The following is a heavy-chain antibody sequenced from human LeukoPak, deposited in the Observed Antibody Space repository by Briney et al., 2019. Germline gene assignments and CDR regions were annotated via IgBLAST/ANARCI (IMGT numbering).Heavy chain of an antibody. CDR3: ARANRKIVSGSGRNYYYMDV. D-gene: IGHD3-10*01. CDR1: GFSLRTSGLC. V-gene: IGHV2-70*17. Sequence: SGPALVTPTQTLTLTCTFSGFSLRTSGLCVSWIRQPPGKALEWLARIDWDDEELYSTPLKTRLSISKDTSKNQVVLTMTNMDPVDTATYFCARANRKIVSGSGRNYYYMDVWGKGTTVTVSS. CDR2: IDWDDEE. J-gene: IGHJ6*03.